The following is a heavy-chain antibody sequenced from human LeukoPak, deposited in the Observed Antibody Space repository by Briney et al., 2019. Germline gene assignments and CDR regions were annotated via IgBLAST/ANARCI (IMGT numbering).Heavy chain of an antibody. D-gene: IGHD6-13*01. CDR2: IYYSGST. V-gene: IGHV4-59*08. J-gene: IGHJ4*02. CDR3: ASSSWRNYYFDY. CDR1: GGSISGYY. Sequence: PSETLSLTCTVSGGSISGYYWSWIRQPPGKGLEWIGYIYYSGSTNYNPSLKSRVTISVDTSKNQFSLKLSSVTAADTAVYYCASSSWRNYYFDYWGQGTLVTVSS.